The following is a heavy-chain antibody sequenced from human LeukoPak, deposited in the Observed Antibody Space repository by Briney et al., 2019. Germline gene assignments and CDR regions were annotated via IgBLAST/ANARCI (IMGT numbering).Heavy chain of an antibody. Sequence: PGGSLRLSCTASGFTFSNAWMAWVRQAPGKGLEWVGRIKSKPDGETTHYAAPVKGRFTISRDDSKNTLYLQMDSLKTEDTAVYYCSAYQLPPKNCFDPWGQGTLVTVSS. V-gene: IGHV3-15*01. J-gene: IGHJ5*02. CDR3: SAYQLPPKNCFDP. D-gene: IGHD2-2*01. CDR1: GFTFSNAW. CDR2: IKSKPDGETT.